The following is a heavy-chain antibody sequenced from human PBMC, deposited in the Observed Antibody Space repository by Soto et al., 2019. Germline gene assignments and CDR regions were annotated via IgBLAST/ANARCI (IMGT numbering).Heavy chain of an antibody. Sequence: PGGSLRLSCAASRFTFRSYWMHWVRQVPGKGLVWVSRISSDGSTTYYADSVKGRFTISRDNAKNTLYLQMNSLRAEDTAVYYCASVYCSGGSCYHIDYSGQATLVTVSS. CDR3: ASVYCSGGSCYHIDY. CDR1: RFTFRSYW. V-gene: IGHV3-74*01. J-gene: IGHJ4*02. CDR2: ISSDGSTT. D-gene: IGHD2-15*01.